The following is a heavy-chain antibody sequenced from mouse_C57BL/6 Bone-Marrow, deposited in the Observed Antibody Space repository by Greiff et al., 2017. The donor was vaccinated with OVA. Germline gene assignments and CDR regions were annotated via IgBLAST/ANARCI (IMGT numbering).Heavy chain of an antibody. CDR3: AKNRLGRGYFDV. CDR1: GFSLTSYG. CDR2: IWRGGST. J-gene: IGHJ1*03. D-gene: IGHD4-1*01. V-gene: IGHV2-5*01. Sequence: VQGVESGPGLVQPSQSLSITCTVSGFSLTSYGVHWVRQSPGKGLEWLGVIWRGGSTDYNAAFMSRLSITKDNSKSQVFFKMNSLQADDTAIYYCAKNRLGRGYFDVWGTGTTVTVSS.